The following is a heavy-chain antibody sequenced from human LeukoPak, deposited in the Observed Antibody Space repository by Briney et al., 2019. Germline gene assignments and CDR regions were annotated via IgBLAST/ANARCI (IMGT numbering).Heavy chain of an antibody. CDR2: IYHSGST. D-gene: IGHD4-11*01. Sequence: SETLSLTCTVSGGSISSGGYYWSWIRQPPGKGLEWIGYIYHSGSTYYNPSLKSRVTISVDRSKNQFSLKLSSVTAADTAVYYCARDGREDYTQKPSMDYYYYMDVWGKGTTVTVSS. CDR3: ARDGREDYTQKPSMDYYYYMDV. CDR1: GGSISSGGYY. J-gene: IGHJ6*03. V-gene: IGHV4-30-2*01.